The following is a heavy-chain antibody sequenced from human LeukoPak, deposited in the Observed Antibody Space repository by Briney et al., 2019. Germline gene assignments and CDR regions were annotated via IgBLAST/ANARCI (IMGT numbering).Heavy chain of an antibody. V-gene: IGHV3-23*01. CDR3: AEVGHRIVVVTYNWFDP. CDR2: ISGSGGST. J-gene: IGHJ5*02. CDR1: GFTFSSYA. D-gene: IGHD2-2*01. Sequence: GGSLRLSCAASGFTFSSYAMSWVRQAPGKGLEWVSAISGSGGSTYYADSVKGRFTISRDNSKNTLYLQMNSLRAEDTAVYYCAEVGHRIVVVTYNWFDPWGQGTLVTVSS.